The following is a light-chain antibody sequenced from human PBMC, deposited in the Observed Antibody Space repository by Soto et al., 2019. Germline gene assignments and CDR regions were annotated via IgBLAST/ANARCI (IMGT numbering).Light chain of an antibody. Sequence: QSFLTQPPSASGSPGQSVTIVCTGTSSDVGGYKYVSWYQQHPGKVPKLMIYEVSKRPSGVPDRFSGSKSGNTASLTVSGLQAEDEADYYCSSYAGSNIDYVFGTGTKVTV. CDR2: EVS. V-gene: IGLV2-8*01. CDR3: SSYAGSNIDYV. J-gene: IGLJ1*01. CDR1: SSDVGGYKY.